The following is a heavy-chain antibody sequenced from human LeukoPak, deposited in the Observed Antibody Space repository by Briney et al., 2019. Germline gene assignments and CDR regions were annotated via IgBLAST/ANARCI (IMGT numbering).Heavy chain of an antibody. CDR3: ARGTYCSSTTCYPPLSNWFDP. CDR2: IYYSGST. D-gene: IGHD2-2*01. V-gene: IGHV4-39*07. Sequence: SSETLSLTCTVSGGSISSSSYYWGWIRQPPGKGLEWIGSIYYSGSTYYNPSLKSRVTISVDTSKNQFSLKLSSVTAADTAVYYCARGTYCSSTTCYPPLSNWFDPWGQGTLVTVSS. J-gene: IGHJ5*02. CDR1: GGSISSSSYY.